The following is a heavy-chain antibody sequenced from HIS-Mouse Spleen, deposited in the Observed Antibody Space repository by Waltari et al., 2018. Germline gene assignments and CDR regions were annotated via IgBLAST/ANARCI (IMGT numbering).Heavy chain of an antibody. J-gene: IGHJ4*02. CDR3: ARDRMVTATSHY. CDR1: GYSISSGYY. D-gene: IGHD2-21*02. CDR2: IYHSGST. Sequence: QVQLQESGPGLVKPSETLSLTCTVAGYSISSGYYWGWHRPPPGKGLEWSGSIYHSGSTYYNPSLKSRVTISVDTSKNQFSLKLSSVTAADTAVYYCARDRMVTATSHYWGQGTLVTVSS. V-gene: IGHV4-38-2*02.